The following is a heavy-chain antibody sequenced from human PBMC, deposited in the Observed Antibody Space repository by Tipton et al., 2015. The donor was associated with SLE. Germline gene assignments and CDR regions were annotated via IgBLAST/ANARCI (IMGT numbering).Heavy chain of an antibody. D-gene: IGHD6-13*01. CDR2: INPNSGGT. CDR3: ARGGYSSSWTEYFQH. J-gene: IGHJ1*01. Sequence: QLVQSGAEVKKPGASVKVSCKASGYTFTGYYMHWVRQAPGQGLEWMGWINPNSGGTNYAQKFQGRVTMTRDTSITTAYMELSSLGSEDTAVFYCARGGYSSSWTEYFQHWGQGTLVTVSS. V-gene: IGHV1-2*02. CDR1: GYTFTGYY.